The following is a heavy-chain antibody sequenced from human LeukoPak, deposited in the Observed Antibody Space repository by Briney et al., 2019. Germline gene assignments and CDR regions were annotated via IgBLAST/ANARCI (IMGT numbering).Heavy chain of an antibody. CDR3: ATYPPGWYSMDV. CDR2: IYPGDSDT. CDR1: GFNFNNYW. D-gene: IGHD1-14*01. J-gene: IGHJ6*02. V-gene: IGHV5-51*01. Sequence: GESLKISCEASGFNFNNYWVGWVRQMPGKGLEWMGIIYPGDSDTRYSPSFQGQVTISADKSITTAYLQWSSLKASDTAMYYCATYPPGWYSMDVWGQGTAVTVSS.